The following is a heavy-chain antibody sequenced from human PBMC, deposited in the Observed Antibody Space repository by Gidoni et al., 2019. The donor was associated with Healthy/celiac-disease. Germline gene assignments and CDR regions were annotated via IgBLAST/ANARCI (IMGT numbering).Heavy chain of an antibody. CDR1: GFTFRSYA. CDR3: AKDRQDYYDSSGSEAFDY. D-gene: IGHD3-22*01. Sequence: EVQLLESGGGLVQPGGSLRPPCSASGFTFRSYAMSWVRQAPGKGLECVSAISGSGGSTYYADSVKGRFTISRDNSKNTLYLQMNSLRAEDTAVYYCAKDRQDYYDSSGSEAFDYWGQGTLVTVSS. J-gene: IGHJ4*02. CDR2: ISGSGGST. V-gene: IGHV3-23*01.